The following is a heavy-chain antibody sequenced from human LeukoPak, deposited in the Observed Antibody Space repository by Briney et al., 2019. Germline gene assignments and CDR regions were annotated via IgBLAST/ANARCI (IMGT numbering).Heavy chain of an antibody. CDR2: IKQDGSEK. D-gene: IGHD3-10*01. V-gene: IGHV3-7*03. J-gene: IGHJ6*03. CDR3: ARVLSGRGSLYDYYYYMDV. Sequence: GGSLRLSCAASGFTFSSYWMSWVRQAPGKGLEWVANIKQDGSEKYYVDSVKGRFTISRDNAKNSLYLQMNSLRAEDTAVYYCARVLSGRGSLYDYYYYMDVWGKGTTVTISS. CDR1: GFTFSSYW.